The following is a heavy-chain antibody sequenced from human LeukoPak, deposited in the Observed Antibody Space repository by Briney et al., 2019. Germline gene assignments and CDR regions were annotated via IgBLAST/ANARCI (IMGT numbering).Heavy chain of an antibody. J-gene: IGHJ5*02. D-gene: IGHD4-11*01. Sequence: LPGGSLRLSCAASGFLFSRCAMSWVRQAPGKGLEWVSSISGAGDLAHYAESAKGRFTISRDNSGNTLYVQMDSLRAEDTAVYYCAKVKSSLTVIGAWGQGTLVTVSS. CDR1: GFLFSRCA. V-gene: IGHV3-23*01. CDR3: AKVKSSLTVIGA. CDR2: ISGAGDLA.